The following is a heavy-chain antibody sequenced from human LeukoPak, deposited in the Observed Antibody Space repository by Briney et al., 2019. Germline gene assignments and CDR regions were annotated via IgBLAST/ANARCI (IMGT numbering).Heavy chain of an antibody. J-gene: IGHJ4*02. CDR2: IYYSGST. CDR1: GGSISSSSYY. V-gene: IGHV4-39*01. CDR3: AGSDEYCSGGSCYSVDY. D-gene: IGHD2-15*01. Sequence: SETLSLTCTVSGGSISSSSYYWGWIRQPPGKGLEWIGSIYYSGSTYYNPSLKSRVTISVDTSKNQFSLKLSSVTAADTAVYYCAGSDEYCSGGSCYSVDYWGQGTLVTVSS.